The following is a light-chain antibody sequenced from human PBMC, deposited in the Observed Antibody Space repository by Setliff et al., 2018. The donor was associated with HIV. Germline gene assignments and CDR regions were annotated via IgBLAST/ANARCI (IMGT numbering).Light chain of an antibody. CDR1: RNDVGRYDL. CDR2: EVN. J-gene: IGLJ1*01. Sequence: QSVLTQPASVSGSPGQSITISCSGTRNDVGRYDLVSWYQQHPGKAPKLIIYEVNNRPSGVSSRFSGSKSGNTASLTISGLQAEDEADYYCSSYTIETSYVFGTGTKVTVL. V-gene: IGLV2-14*02. CDR3: SSYTIETSYV.